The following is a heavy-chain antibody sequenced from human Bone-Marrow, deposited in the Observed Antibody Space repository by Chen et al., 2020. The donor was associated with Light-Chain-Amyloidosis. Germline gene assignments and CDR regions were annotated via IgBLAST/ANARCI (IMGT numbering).Heavy chain of an antibody. V-gene: IGHV1-18*01. J-gene: IGHJ4*02. Sequence: VQLLQSGPQLKEPGASVRVSCKTSGYTFGSYGIIWVRQAPGQGLEWMGWMSGYGGNTVYAQNLKDRFTMTSDTSTTTFYMEMRSLRSDDTAVYYCARAHYFYGAASFGEFWGLGTLVAVSS. D-gene: IGHD3-10*01. CDR3: ARAHYFYGAASFGEF. CDR1: GYTFGSYG. CDR2: MSGYGGNT.